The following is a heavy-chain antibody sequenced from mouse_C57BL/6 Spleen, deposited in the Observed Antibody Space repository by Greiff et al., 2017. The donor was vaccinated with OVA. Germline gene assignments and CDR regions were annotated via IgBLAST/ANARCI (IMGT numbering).Heavy chain of an antibody. CDR2: IRNKANGYTT. CDR1: GFTFTDYY. D-gene: IGHD2-1*01. V-gene: IGHV7-3*01. J-gene: IGHJ3*01. CDR3: ARSGGGNLAWFAY. Sequence: EVHLVESGGGLVQPGGSLSLSCAASGFTFTDYYMSWVRQPPGKALEWLGFIRNKANGYTTEYSASVKGRFTISRDNSQSILYLQMNALRAEDSATYYCARSGGGNLAWFAYWGQGTLVTVSA.